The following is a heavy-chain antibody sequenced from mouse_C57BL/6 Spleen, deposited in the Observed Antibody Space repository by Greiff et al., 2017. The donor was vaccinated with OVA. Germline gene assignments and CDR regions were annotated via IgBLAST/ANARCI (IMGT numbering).Heavy chain of an antibody. CDR3: ARVYYSNYDY. CDR1: GYTFTSYW. CDR2: IDPSDSYT. J-gene: IGHJ2*01. Sequence: QVQLQQPGAELVRPGTSVKLSCKASGYTFTSYWMHWVKQRPGQGLEWIGVIDPSDSYTNYNQKFKGKATLTVDTSSSTAYMQLSSLTSEDSAVYYCARVYYSNYDYWGKGTTLTVSS. D-gene: IGHD2-5*01. V-gene: IGHV1-59*01.